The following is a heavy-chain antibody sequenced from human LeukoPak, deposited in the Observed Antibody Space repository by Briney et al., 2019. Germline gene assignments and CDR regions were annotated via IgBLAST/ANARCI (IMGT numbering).Heavy chain of an antibody. V-gene: IGHV1-46*01. CDR1: GYTFTGYY. Sequence: ASVKVSCKASGYTFTGYYMHWVRQAPGQGLEWMGIINPSGGSTSYAQKFQGRVTMTRDMSTSTVYMELSSLRSEDTAVYYCARYSSGYRYDYWGQGTLVTVSS. J-gene: IGHJ4*02. D-gene: IGHD3-22*01. CDR3: ARYSSGYRYDY. CDR2: INPSGGST.